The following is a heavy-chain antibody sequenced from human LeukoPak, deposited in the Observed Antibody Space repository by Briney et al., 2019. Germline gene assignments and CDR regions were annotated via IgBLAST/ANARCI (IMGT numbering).Heavy chain of an antibody. CDR3: ASGAAAGTNDY. Sequence: SETLSLTCTVSGGSASSGSYYWSWIRQPPGKGLEWIGYIYYSGSTNYNPSLKGRVTISVDTSKNQFSLKLSSVTAADTAVYYCASGAAAGTNDYWGQGTLVTVSS. CDR1: GGSASSGSYY. D-gene: IGHD6-13*01. J-gene: IGHJ4*02. CDR2: IYYSGST. V-gene: IGHV4-61*01.